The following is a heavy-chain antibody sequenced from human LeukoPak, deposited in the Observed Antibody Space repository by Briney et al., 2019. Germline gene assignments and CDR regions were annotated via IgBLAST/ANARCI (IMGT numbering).Heavy chain of an antibody. CDR3: AREQYQLLARWFDP. V-gene: IGHV3-33*01. CDR1: GFTFSSYG. CDR2: IWYDGSNK. D-gene: IGHD2-2*01. J-gene: IGHJ5*02. Sequence: PGGSLRLSCAASGFTFSSYGMPWVRRAPGKGLEWVAVIWYDGSNKYYADSVKGRFTISRDNSKNTLYLQMNSLRAEDTAVYYCAREQYQLLARWFDPWGQGTLVTVSS.